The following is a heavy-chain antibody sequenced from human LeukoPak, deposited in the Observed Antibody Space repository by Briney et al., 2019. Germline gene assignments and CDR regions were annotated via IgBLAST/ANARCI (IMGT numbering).Heavy chain of an antibody. V-gene: IGHV4-4*07. CDR1: GGSISSYY. CDR3: ARVGPITMVRGAGAFDI. D-gene: IGHD3-10*01. Sequence: SETLSLTCTVSGGSISSYYWSWIRQPAGKGLEWIGRIYTSGSTNYNPSLKSRVTMSVDTSKNQFSLKLSSVTAADTAVYYCARVGPITMVRGAGAFDIWGQGTMVTVSS. J-gene: IGHJ3*02. CDR2: IYTSGST.